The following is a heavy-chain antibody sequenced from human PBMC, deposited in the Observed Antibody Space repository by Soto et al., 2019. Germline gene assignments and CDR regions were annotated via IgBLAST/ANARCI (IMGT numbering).Heavy chain of an antibody. D-gene: IGHD6-19*01. V-gene: IGHV6-1*01. CDR1: GDSVSRNSAA. CDR3: ARDVAPVAGSLGAAFDF. J-gene: IGHJ3*01. CDR2: TYYRAKWNN. Sequence: SQTLSLTCAISGDSVSRNSAAWNWIRQSPSRGREWLGRTYYRAKWNNDYAISVKSRITINPDTSKNQFSLQLNSVTPEDTAVYYCARDVAPVAGSLGAAFDFWGQGTMVTVSS.